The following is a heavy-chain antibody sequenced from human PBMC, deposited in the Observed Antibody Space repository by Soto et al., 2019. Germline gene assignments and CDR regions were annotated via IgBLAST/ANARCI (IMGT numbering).Heavy chain of an antibody. J-gene: IGHJ4*02. CDR3: ARGRYSYGYFDY. V-gene: IGHV4-34*01. Sequence: PSETLSLTCAVYGGSFSGYYWSWIRQPPGKGLEWIGEINHSGSTNYNPSLKSRVTISVDTSKNQFSLKLSSVTAADTAVYYCARGRYSYGYFDYWGQGTLVTVS. D-gene: IGHD5-18*01. CDR2: INHSGST. CDR1: GGSFSGYY.